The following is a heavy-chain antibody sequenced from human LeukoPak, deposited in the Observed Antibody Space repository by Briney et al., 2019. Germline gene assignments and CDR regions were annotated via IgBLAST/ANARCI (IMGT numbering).Heavy chain of an antibody. CDR1: GFNFSNYW. Sequence: PGGSLRLSCAASGFNFSNYWMNWVRQAPGKGLEWVANIKQDGSEKYYVDSVKGRFTISRDNAKNSLYLQMNSLRAEDTAVYYCASYCSSTSCYNRGFDPWGQGTLVTVSS. D-gene: IGHD2-2*02. CDR3: ASYCSSTSCYNRGFDP. CDR2: IKQDGSEK. V-gene: IGHV3-7*01. J-gene: IGHJ5*02.